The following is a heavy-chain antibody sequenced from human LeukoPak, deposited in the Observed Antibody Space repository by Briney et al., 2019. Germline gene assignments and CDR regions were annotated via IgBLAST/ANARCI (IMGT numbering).Heavy chain of an antibody. J-gene: IGHJ4*02. CDR1: GFTFTSYA. V-gene: IGHV3-66*01. Sequence: GGSLRLSCAASGFTFTSYAMNWVRQAPGKGLEWVSVIYSGGSTYYADSVKGRFTISRDNSKNTLYLQMNSLRAEDTAVYYCARDRYYGSGSYTDYWGQGTLVTVSS. D-gene: IGHD3-10*01. CDR3: ARDRYYGSGSYTDY. CDR2: IYSGGST.